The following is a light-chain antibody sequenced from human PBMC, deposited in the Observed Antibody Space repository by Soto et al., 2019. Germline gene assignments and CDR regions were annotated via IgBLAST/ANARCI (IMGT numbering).Light chain of an antibody. V-gene: IGKV1D-12*01. CDR1: QGITNR. CDR3: HQANSFPIT. Sequence: DIQMTQSPSSVSASVGARVTITCRASQGITNRLAWYQQKPGKAPKLLIYEASSLQSGVPSRISGSGSGTDFTLTISSLQPEDFATYYCHQANSFPITFGQGTRLEIK. CDR2: EAS. J-gene: IGKJ5*01.